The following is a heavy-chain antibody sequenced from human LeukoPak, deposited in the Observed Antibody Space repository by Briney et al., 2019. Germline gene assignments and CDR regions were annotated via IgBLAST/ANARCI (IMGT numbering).Heavy chain of an antibody. CDR2: IYHSGST. Sequence: SQTLSLTCAVSGGSISSGGYSWSWIRQPPGKGLEWIGYIYHSGSTYYNPSLKSRVTISVDRSKNQFSLWLSSVTAADTAVYYCARVWAYGMDVWGQGTTVTVSS. D-gene: IGHD3-16*01. CDR3: ARVWAYGMDV. V-gene: IGHV4-30-2*01. J-gene: IGHJ6*02. CDR1: GGSISSGGYS.